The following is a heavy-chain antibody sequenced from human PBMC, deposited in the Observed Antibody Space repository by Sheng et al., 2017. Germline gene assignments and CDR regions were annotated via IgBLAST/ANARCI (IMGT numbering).Heavy chain of an antibody. CDR2: INPHSGGX. J-gene: IGHJ4*02. Sequence: QVQLVQSGAEMKKPGASVKVSCKASGYTFTAYYIHWVRQAPGQGLEWMGRINPHSGGXNFAQKFQDRVTMTRDTSIRTAYMELTGLTKDDTAVYSCAIGVRDGYAPTLDYWGQGTL. D-gene: IGHD5-12*01. CDR3: AIGVRDGYAPTLDY. CDR1: GYTFTAYY. V-gene: IGHV1-2*06.